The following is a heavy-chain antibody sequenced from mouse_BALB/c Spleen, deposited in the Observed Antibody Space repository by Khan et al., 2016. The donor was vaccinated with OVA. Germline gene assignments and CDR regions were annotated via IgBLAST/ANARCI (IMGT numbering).Heavy chain of an antibody. CDR3: ARPPYFSYVMDN. Sequence: QIQLVQSGPELKKPGETVKISCKASGYTFTKSGMNWVKQAPGKGLKWMGWINTYTGEPTYADDFKGRFAFSLETSDSTAYLQINNLKNEDTATYCGARPPYFSYVMDNWGQGTSVTVSS. D-gene: IGHD2-10*01. V-gene: IGHV9-3-1*01. CDR1: GYTFTKSG. J-gene: IGHJ4*01. CDR2: INTYTGEP.